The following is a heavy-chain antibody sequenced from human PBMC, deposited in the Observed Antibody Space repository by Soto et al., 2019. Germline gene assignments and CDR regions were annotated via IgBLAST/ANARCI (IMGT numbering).Heavy chain of an antibody. CDR3: AREGRRTTYDTFDL. V-gene: IGHV3-13*01. J-gene: IGHJ3*01. CDR1: GFIFSSND. D-gene: IGHD4-4*01. Sequence: GGSLRLSCAASGFIFSSNDFHWVRQATGKRLEWVAAIGTGGDTYYPDSVKGRFTISRENAKNSLYLQMNSLRDGDTAVYYCAREGRRTTYDTFDLWGQGTMVTVSS. CDR2: IGTGGDT.